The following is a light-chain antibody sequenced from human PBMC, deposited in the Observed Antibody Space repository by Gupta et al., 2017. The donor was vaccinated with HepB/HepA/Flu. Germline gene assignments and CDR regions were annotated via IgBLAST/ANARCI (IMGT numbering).Light chain of an antibody. CDR3: SLFTYTMTLVV. V-gene: IGLV2-14*01. J-gene: IGLJ2*01. CDR1: SSDVGDYKS. CDR2: NVS. Sequence: QSALTQPASVSGSPGQSITISCTSTSSDVGDYKSVSWYQQHPGKAPKLLISNVSNRPSGVSNRFSGSKSGKTASLTISGLQAEDEADYYCSLFTYTMTLVVFGGGTKVTVL.